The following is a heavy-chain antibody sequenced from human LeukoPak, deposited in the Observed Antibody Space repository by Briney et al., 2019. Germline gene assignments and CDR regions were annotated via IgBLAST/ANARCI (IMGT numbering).Heavy chain of an antibody. Sequence: GGSLRLSCVASGFTFSQLEMTWVRQAPGKGLEWISYSSPSGITTYYANSVRGRFTISRDNAKNALYLQMDGLTVDDTALYYCAREGDVYNWNDGYYFDHWGQGILVTVSA. CDR2: SSPSGITT. V-gene: IGHV3-48*03. CDR3: AREGDVYNWNDGYYFDH. D-gene: IGHD1-1*01. J-gene: IGHJ4*02. CDR1: GFTFSQLE.